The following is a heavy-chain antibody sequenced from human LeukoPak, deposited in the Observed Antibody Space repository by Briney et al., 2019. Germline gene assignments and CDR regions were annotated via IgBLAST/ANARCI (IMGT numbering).Heavy chain of an antibody. CDR3: ARVARGSYRNSLDS. V-gene: IGHV4-34*01. CDR1: GGSFNGYY. J-gene: IGHJ5*01. D-gene: IGHD3-16*02. CDR2: INYSGGT. Sequence: SETLSLSCAVSGGSFNGYYWSWIRQSPAKGLEWIGEINYSGGTNYNPSLKSRLTISVDTSKNHFSLNLTSVTAADTAIYFCARVARGSYRNSLDSWGQGSLVTVSS.